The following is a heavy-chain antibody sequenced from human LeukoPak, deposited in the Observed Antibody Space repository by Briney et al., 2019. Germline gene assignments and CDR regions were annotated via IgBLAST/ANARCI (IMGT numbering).Heavy chain of an antibody. CDR2: MNHSGST. V-gene: IGHV4-34*01. CDR3: ARHGRAPAGQGIHYYYMDV. D-gene: IGHD6-13*01. Sequence: PSETLSLTCAVYGGSFIGYYWSWIRQPPGKGMEWIGEMNHSGSTNYNPSLKSRVTISVDTSKNQFSLKLSSVTAADTAVYYCARHGRAPAGQGIHYYYMDVWGKGTTVTVSS. J-gene: IGHJ6*03. CDR1: GGSFIGYY.